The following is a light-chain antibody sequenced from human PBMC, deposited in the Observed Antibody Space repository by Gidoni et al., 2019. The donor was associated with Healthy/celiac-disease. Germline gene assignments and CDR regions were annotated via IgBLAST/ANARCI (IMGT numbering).Light chain of an antibody. Sequence: SVLTQPPSASGTPGQRVPISCSGSSSNIGSNTVNWYQQLPGTAPKLLIYSNNQRPSGVPDRCSGSKSGTSASLAISGLQSEDEADYYCAAWDDSLNGPHYVFGTGTKVTVL. CDR1: SSNIGSNT. CDR2: SNN. CDR3: AAWDDSLNGPHYV. J-gene: IGLJ1*01. V-gene: IGLV1-44*01.